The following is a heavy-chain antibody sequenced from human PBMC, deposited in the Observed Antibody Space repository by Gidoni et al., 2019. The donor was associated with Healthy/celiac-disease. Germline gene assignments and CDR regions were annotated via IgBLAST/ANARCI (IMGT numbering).Heavy chain of an antibody. Sequence: QVHLPESRPALVHPSETLSLTGTVSGGSISIYYWSWLRQHPGKGPEWIGYIYSNGSTNYNPSLKSRVTISVDKSKNQFSLKLSSVTAADTAVYYCARVSEQQLVGNYYYGMDVWGQGTTVTVSS. CDR3: ARVSEQQLVGNYYYGMDV. CDR2: IYSNGST. J-gene: IGHJ6*02. D-gene: IGHD6-13*01. V-gene: IGHV4-59*01. CDR1: GGSISIYY.